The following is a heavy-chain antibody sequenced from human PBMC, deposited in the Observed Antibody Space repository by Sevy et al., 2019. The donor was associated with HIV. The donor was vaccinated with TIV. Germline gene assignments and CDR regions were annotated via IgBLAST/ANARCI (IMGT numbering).Heavy chain of an antibody. CDR1: GGTFSTYI. CDR3: ARDINRYSSSRGEYFGMDV. CDR2: IIPIYGSV. V-gene: IGHV1-69*13. Sequence: ASVKVSGKASGGTFSTYIITWVRQAPGQGLEWMGGIIPIYGSVNYAQNSQGRVTITADESTSTAYMEVSSLRFDDTAIYYCARDINRYSSSRGEYFGMDVWGQGTTVTVSS. J-gene: IGHJ6*02. D-gene: IGHD6-13*01.